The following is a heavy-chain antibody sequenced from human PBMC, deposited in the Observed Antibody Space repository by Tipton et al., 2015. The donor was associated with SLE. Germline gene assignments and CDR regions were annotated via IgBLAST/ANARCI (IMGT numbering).Heavy chain of an antibody. CDR1: GGSISSSSYY. V-gene: IGHV4-39*07. Sequence: TQSLTCTVSGGSISSSSYYWGWIRQPPGKGLEWIGSIYYSGSTYYNPSLKSRVTISVDTSKNQFSLKLSSVTAADTAVYYCARDKSSSWYGVYMDVWGKGTTVTVSS. D-gene: IGHD6-13*01. CDR2: IYYSGST. J-gene: IGHJ6*03. CDR3: ARDKSSSWYGVYMDV.